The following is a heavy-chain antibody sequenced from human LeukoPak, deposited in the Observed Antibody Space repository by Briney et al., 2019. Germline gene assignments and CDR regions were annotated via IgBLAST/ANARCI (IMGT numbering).Heavy chain of an antibody. Sequence: QPGGSLRLSCAASGFTFSSHSMNWVRQAPGKGLEWVSYVSGGSSTIYYADSVKGRFTISRDNSKNTLYLQMNSLRAEDTAVYYCAKDLRGHYYDSSGFDYWGQGTLVTVSS. J-gene: IGHJ4*02. D-gene: IGHD3-22*01. CDR2: VSGGSSTI. CDR1: GFTFSSHS. V-gene: IGHV3-48*01. CDR3: AKDLRGHYYDSSGFDY.